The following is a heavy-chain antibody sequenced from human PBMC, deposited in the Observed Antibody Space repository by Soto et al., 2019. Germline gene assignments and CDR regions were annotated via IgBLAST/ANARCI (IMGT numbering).Heavy chain of an antibody. D-gene: IGHD3-10*01. Sequence: ASVKVSCKAAGYTFSSYGVSWVRQAPGQGLEWIGWISNYNGNTNYAQKFQGRVTLTTDTSTSTAFMELRSLRSDDTAVYYCARDGLYYGGNWFDPWGQGTQVTVSS. CDR1: GYTFSSYG. CDR3: ARDGLYYGGNWFDP. V-gene: IGHV1-18*01. J-gene: IGHJ5*02. CDR2: ISNYNGNT.